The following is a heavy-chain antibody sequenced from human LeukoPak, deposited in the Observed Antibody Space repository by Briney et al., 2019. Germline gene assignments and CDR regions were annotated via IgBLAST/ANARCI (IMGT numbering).Heavy chain of an antibody. J-gene: IGHJ4*02. D-gene: IGHD6-19*01. V-gene: IGHV3-48*01. CDR2: ISSSSSTI. Sequence: GGSLRLSCAASGFTFSSYSMNWVRQAPGKGLEWVSYISSSSSTIYYADSVKGRFTISRDNAKNSLYLQMNSLRAEDTAVYYCARDLMGYSSGWYAEWGQGTLVTVSS. CDR1: GFTFSSYS. CDR3: ARDLMGYSSGWYAE.